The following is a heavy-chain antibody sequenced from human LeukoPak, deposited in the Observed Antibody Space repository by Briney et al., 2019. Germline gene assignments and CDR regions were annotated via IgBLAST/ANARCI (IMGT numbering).Heavy chain of an antibody. Sequence: GGSLRLSCAASVFTLSSYWMSWVRQAPWKGLEWVANIKRDASEKYYVDSVKGRFTISRDNAKKSLYLQMNSLRAEDTAVYYCARGNYYYDSSGHHYYFDYWGQGTLVTVSS. J-gene: IGHJ4*02. D-gene: IGHD3-22*01. V-gene: IGHV3-7*03. CDR1: VFTLSSYW. CDR3: ARGNYYYDSSGHHYYFDY. CDR2: IKRDASEK.